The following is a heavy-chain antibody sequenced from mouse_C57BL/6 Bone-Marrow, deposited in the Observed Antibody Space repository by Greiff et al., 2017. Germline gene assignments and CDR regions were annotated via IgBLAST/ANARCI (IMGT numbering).Heavy chain of an antibody. CDR2: IGPEDGDT. J-gene: IGHJ2*01. CDR3: TTTPGGDY. Sequence: EVQGVESGAELVRPGASVKLSCTASGFNIKDYYMHWVKQRPEQGLEWIGRIGPEDGDTEYAPKFQGKATMTADPSSNTAYLQLSSLTSEDTAVYYCTTTPGGDYWGQGTTLTVSS. CDR1: GFNIKDYY. V-gene: IGHV14-1*01.